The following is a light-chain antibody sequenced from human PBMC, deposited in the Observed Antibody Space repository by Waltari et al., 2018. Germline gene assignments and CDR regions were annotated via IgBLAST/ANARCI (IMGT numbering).Light chain of an antibody. J-gene: IGLJ3*02. Sequence: SHELTQPPSVSVSPGQTARITCSGDALPTKYIYWYQQKSGQAPVMLIYGDNKRPSGIPERFSGSSSGTLATLTVSGAVVEDEGDYYCYSTDSSSCPLFGGGTRLTVL. CDR3: YSTDSSSCPL. CDR2: GDN. V-gene: IGLV3-10*01. CDR1: ALPTKY.